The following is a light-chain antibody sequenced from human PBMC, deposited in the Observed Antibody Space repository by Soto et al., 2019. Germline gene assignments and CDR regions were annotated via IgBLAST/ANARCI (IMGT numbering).Light chain of an antibody. V-gene: IGKV2-30*01. CDR2: RVS. J-gene: IGKJ3*01. CDR3: IQGTHRLRFT. Sequence: DVVMTQSPLFLPVSLGQPASISCRSSQSRVYSDGNTYLSWFHLMPGQSPRRLIYRVSRRDSGVPDIFSDSGLGTEFTLKISGVETEDGGIYYCIQGTHRLRFTFGPGTKVAI. CDR1: QSRVYSDGNTY.